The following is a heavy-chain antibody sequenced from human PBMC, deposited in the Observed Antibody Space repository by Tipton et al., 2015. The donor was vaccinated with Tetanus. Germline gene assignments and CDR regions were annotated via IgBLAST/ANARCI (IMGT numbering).Heavy chain of an antibody. CDR2: ISYSGST. V-gene: IGHV4-30-4*01. J-gene: IGHJ4*02. CDR3: ARVACSSTSCYSHYFDY. Sequence: TLSLTCTVSGGSISSGDDYWSWIRQPPGKGLEWIGYISYSGSTYYNPSLKSRVTISVDTSKNQFSLRLSSVTAADTAVYYCARVACSSTSCYSHYFDYWGPGSLVTVSS. CDR1: GGSISSGDDY. D-gene: IGHD2-2*01.